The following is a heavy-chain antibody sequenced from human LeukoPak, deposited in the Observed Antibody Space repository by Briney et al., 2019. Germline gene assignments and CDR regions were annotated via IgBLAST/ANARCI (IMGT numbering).Heavy chain of an antibody. V-gene: IGHV4-39*01. J-gene: IGHJ2*01. CDR3: ASYYDSSL. Sequence: SETLSLTCTVSGGSINSSPYYWGWIRQPPGKGLEWIGSIYYSGGTMYNPSFKSRVTISVDTSKNQFSLKLSSVTAADTAVYYCASYYDSSLWGRGTLVTVSS. CDR1: GGSINSSPYY. CDR2: IYYSGGT. D-gene: IGHD3-16*01.